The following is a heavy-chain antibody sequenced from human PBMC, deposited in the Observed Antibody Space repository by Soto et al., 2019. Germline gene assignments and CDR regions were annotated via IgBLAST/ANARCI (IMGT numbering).Heavy chain of an antibody. CDR2: INPNSGGT. V-gene: IGHV1-2*04. CDR3: ARDLLPYCSGGSCYPEGAFHI. CDR1: GYTFIDYY. Sequence: ASVKVSCKTSGYTFIDYYMHWVRQAPGQGLEWMGWINPNSGGTNYAQKFKGWVTLTRDTSISTAYMELRRLRSDDTAVYFCARDLLPYCSGGSCYPEGAFHIWGQGTMVTVSS. D-gene: IGHD2-15*01. J-gene: IGHJ3*02.